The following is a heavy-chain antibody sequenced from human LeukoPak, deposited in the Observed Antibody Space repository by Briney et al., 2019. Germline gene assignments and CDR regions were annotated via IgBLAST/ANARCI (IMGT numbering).Heavy chain of an antibody. J-gene: IGHJ5*02. CDR3: ARLSPPIASFCSGGTCCSGGFDP. V-gene: IGHV1-18*01. CDR1: GYTFTDYG. CDR2: ITTYNGNT. Sequence: ASVKVSCKASGYTFTDYGISWVRQAPGQGLEWMGWITTYNGNTYYAQKLQGRVTMTADTSTSTAYMELRSLRSDDTAVYYCARLSPPIASFCSGGTCCSGGFDPWGQGTLVTVSS. D-gene: IGHD2-15*01.